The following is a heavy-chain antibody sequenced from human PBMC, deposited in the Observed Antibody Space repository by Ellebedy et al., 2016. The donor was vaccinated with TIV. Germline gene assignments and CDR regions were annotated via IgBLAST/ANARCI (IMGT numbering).Heavy chain of an antibody. CDR3: AREGGSGDAFDI. D-gene: IGHD3-10*01. Sequence: ASVKVSXKASRGTFSSYAISWVRQAPGQGLEWMGGIIPIFGTANYAQKFQGRVTITADESTSTAYMELSSLRSEDTAVYYCAREGGSGDAFDIWGQGTMVTVSS. V-gene: IGHV1-69*13. CDR1: RGTFSSYA. J-gene: IGHJ3*02. CDR2: IIPIFGTA.